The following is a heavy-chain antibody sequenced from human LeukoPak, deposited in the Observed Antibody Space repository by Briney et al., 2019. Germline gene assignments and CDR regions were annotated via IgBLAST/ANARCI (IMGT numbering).Heavy chain of an antibody. J-gene: IGHJ3*02. V-gene: IGHV1-18*01. CDR3: ARDHGYGDYGAFDI. CDR1: GYTFTSYG. D-gene: IGHD4-17*01. CDR2: ISAYNGNT. Sequence: GASVKVSCKASGYTFTSYGISWVRQAPGQGLEWMGWISAYNGNTNYAQKFQGRVTMTRDMSTSTVYMELSSLRSEDTAVYYCARDHGYGDYGAFDIWGQGTMVTVSS.